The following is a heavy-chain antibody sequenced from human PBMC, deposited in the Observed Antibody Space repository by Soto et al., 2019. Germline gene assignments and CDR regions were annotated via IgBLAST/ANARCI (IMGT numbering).Heavy chain of an antibody. CDR1: GFTFSSYA. J-gene: IGHJ6*02. Sequence: GGSLRLSCAASGFTFSSYAMSWVRQAPGKGLEWVSAISGSGGSTYYAYSVKGRFTISRDNSKNTLYLQMNSLRAEDTAVYYCAKDGAPGYYYYGMHXWGQGTTVTVS. D-gene: IGHD1-26*01. CDR3: AKDGAPGYYYYGMHX. V-gene: IGHV3-23*01. CDR2: ISGSGGST.